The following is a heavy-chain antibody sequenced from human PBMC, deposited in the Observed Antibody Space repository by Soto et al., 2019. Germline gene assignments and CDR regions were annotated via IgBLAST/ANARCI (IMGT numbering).Heavy chain of an antibody. CDR1: GGSFSGYY. V-gene: IGHV4-34*01. CDR3: ARTFSGITIFGVVSYYYYYGMDV. J-gene: IGHJ6*02. Sequence: SATLSLTCAVYGGSFSGYYWSWIRQPPGEGLEWIGEINHSGSTNYNPSLKSRVTISVDTYKNQFSLKLSSVTAADTAVYYCARTFSGITIFGVVSYYYYYGMDVWGQGTTVT. CDR2: INHSGST. D-gene: IGHD3-3*01.